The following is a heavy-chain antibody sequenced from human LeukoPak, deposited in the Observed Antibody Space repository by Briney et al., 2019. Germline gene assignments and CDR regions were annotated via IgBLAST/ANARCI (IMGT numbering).Heavy chain of an antibody. CDR3: ARVWWLLGSGKRKDWFDP. CDR1: GYSISSGYY. CDR2: IYHSAST. J-gene: IGHJ5*02. Sequence: SETLSLTCTVSGYSISSGYYWGWIRQPPGKGLEWIGSIYHSASTYYNPSLKSRVTISVDTSKNQFSLKLSSVTAADTAVYYCARVWWLLGSGKRKDWFDPWGQGTLVTVSS. V-gene: IGHV4-38-2*02. D-gene: IGHD3-10*01.